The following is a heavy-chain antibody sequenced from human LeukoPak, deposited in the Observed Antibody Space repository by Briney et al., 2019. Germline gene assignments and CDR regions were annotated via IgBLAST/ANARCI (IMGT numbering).Heavy chain of an antibody. J-gene: IGHJ2*01. CDR1: GGSISSYY. Sequence: SETLSLTCTVSGGSISSYYWSWIRQPPGKGLEWIGYIYYSGSTNYNPSLKSRVTISVDTSKNQFSLKLSSVTAADTAVYYCARAIQLWSDPRKNWYFDLWGRGTLVTVSS. CDR3: ARAIQLWSDPRKNWYFDL. D-gene: IGHD5-18*01. V-gene: IGHV4-59*01. CDR2: IYYSGST.